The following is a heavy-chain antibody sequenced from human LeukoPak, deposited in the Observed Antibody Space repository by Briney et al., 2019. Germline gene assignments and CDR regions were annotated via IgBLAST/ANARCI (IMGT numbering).Heavy chain of an antibody. CDR2: ISGSGDYI. D-gene: IGHD2-8*02. J-gene: IGHJ4*02. CDR3: ARDGEGVLGFDY. Sequence: PGGSLRLSCAASGFTFSSYAMTWVRQAPGKGLEWVSSISGSGDYINYAGSVKGRFTISRDNSKNTLYLQMNSLRAEDTAIYYCARDGEGVLGFDYWGQGTLVTVSS. CDR1: GFTFSSYA. V-gene: IGHV3-23*01.